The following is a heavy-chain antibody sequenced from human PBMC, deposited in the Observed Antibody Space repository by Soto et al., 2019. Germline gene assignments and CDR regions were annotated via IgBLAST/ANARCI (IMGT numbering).Heavy chain of an antibody. J-gene: IGHJ4*02. Sequence: CTVSGGSISSGGYHWSWIRQHPGKGLEWIGYIYYSGSTYYKPSLKSRVTISVDTSKNQFSLKLSSVTAADTAVYYCAREYNYDSSGIGFDSWGQGTLVTVSS. CDR2: IYYSGST. CDR3: AREYNYDSSGIGFDS. CDR1: GGSISSGGYH. V-gene: IGHV4-31*03. D-gene: IGHD3-22*01.